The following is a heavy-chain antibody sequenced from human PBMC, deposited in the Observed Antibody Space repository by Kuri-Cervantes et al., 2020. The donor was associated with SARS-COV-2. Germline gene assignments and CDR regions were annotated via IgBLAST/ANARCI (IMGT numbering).Heavy chain of an antibody. CDR2: IWYDGSNK. D-gene: IGHD2-8*01. V-gene: IGHV3-33*01. CDR3: ARESALLSPDY. Sequence: GGSLRLSCAASGFTFSSYGMHWVRQAPGKGLEWVAVIWYDGSNKYYADSVKGRFTISRDNSKNTLYLQMNSLRAEDTAVYYCARESALLSPDYWGQGTLVTVSS. CDR1: GFTFSSYG. J-gene: IGHJ4*02.